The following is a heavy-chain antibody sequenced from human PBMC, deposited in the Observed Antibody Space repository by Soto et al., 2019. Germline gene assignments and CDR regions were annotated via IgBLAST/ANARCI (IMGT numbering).Heavy chain of an antibody. CDR1: GGSISSYY. Sequence: PSETLSLTCTVSGGSISSYYWSWIRQPAGKGLEWIGRIYTSGSTNYNPSLKSRVTISVDTSKNQFSLKLSSVTAADTAVYYCARDSAGGDVWGSYRYYLAPYYFDYWGQGTLVTVSS. J-gene: IGHJ4*02. D-gene: IGHD3-16*02. CDR3: ARDSAGGDVWGSYRYYLAPYYFDY. V-gene: IGHV4-4*07. CDR2: IYTSGST.